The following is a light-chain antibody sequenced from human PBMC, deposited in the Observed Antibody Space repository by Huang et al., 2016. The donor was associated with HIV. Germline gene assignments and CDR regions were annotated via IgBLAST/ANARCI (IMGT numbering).Light chain of an antibody. CDR2: AAS. Sequence: AIQMTQSPSSLSASIGDRVTITCRASQGIRNDLGWYQQKQCKAPKLLIYAASSLQSGVPSRLSGSGSGTDFTLTISSLQPEDFATYYCLQDYNYPRTFGQGTKVEIK. V-gene: IGKV1-6*01. CDR3: LQDYNYPRT. CDR1: QGIRND. J-gene: IGKJ1*01.